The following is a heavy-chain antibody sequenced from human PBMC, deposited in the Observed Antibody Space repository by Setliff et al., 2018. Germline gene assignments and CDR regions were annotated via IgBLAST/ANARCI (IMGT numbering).Heavy chain of an antibody. CDR3: ARMSGFLYMDV. J-gene: IGHJ6*03. CDR2: MYFSGST. CDR1: GGSISTNSYY. V-gene: IGHV4-39*07. D-gene: IGHD3-3*01. Sequence: SETLSLTCTVSGGSISTNSYYWGWIRQPPGKGLEWIGSMYFSGSTYYNPSLKSRVTISVDKSKNQFSLSLRSVTAADTAVYYCARMSGFLYMDVWGKGTTVTVSS.